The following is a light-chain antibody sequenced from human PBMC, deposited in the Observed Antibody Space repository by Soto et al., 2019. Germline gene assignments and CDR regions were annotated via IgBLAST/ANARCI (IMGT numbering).Light chain of an antibody. J-gene: IGLJ1*01. Sequence: QSALTQPPSASGTPGRRVTISCSGSNSNIGSNTVNCYQQLPGTAPKLLIYYDNLRPSGVPDRISGSKSGTSASLAISGLQSDDEADYYCAAWDDSLNGRVFGTGTKVTVL. CDR3: AAWDDSLNGRV. V-gene: IGLV1-44*01. CDR1: NSNIGSNT. CDR2: YDN.